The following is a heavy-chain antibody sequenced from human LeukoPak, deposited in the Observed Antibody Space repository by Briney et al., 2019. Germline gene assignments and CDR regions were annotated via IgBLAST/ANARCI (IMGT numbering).Heavy chain of an antibody. D-gene: IGHD6-19*01. V-gene: IGHV4-4*07. CDR1: GGSISSYY. J-gene: IGHJ4*02. CDR3: ARLSSGWPLDY. CDR2: IYSSGST. Sequence: SETLSLTCTVSGGSISSYYWSWIRQPAGKGLEWIGRIYSSGSTNYNPSLKSRVTMSVDTSKNQFSMKPSSVTAADTAVYYCARLSSGWPLDYWGQGTLVTVSS.